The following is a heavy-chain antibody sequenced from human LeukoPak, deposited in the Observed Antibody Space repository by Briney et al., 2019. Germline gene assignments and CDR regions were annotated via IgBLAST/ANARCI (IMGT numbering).Heavy chain of an antibody. Sequence: AGGSLRLSCAASGFPFSSCAMSWVRQAPGKGLEWVSAISGSGYGTYYADSVKGRFTISRDNSKNTLYLQMNSLRAEDTAVYYCAKVNAGSAFDYWGQGTLVTVSS. CDR1: GFPFSSCA. J-gene: IGHJ4*02. CDR3: AKVNAGSAFDY. CDR2: ISGSGYGT. V-gene: IGHV3-23*01.